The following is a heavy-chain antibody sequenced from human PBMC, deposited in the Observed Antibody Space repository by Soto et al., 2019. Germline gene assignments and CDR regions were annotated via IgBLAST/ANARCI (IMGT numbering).Heavy chain of an antibody. Sequence: ASVKVSCKASGYTFSTYGISWVRQAPGQGLEWMGWISAYNGDTETNYAQKFQGRVTMTTDTSTSAAYMELRNLRSDDTAGYYSAREAAVMAAAGPDYWG. D-gene: IGHD6-13*01. V-gene: IGHV1-18*01. CDR1: GYTFSTYG. CDR2: ISAYNGDTET. CDR3: AREAAVMAAAGPDY. J-gene: IGHJ4*01.